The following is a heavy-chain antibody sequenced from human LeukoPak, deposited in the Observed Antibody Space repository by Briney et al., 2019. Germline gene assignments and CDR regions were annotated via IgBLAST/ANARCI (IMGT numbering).Heavy chain of an antibody. CDR2: MSYDGTNK. V-gene: IGHV3-30*09. D-gene: IGHD5-12*01. Sequence: GGSLRLSCAASGFIFSSYAMHWVRQAPGTGPEWVAVMSYDGTNKYYADSVKGRFAISRDNSKNTLYLQMDSLRAEDTAVYYCAKDQRWLRFSVIDYWGQGTLVTVSS. J-gene: IGHJ4*02. CDR1: GFIFSSYA. CDR3: AKDQRWLRFSVIDY.